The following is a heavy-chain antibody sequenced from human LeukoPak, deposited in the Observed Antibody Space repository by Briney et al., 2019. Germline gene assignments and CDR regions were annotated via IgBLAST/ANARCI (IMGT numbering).Heavy chain of an antibody. CDR2: IYSDRST. D-gene: IGHD4-23*01. CDR1: DFTVSSSY. CDR3: AREDGGYGGNLDY. J-gene: IGHJ4*02. Sequence: GGSLRLSCAASDFTVSSSYMSWVRQAPGRGLEWVSVIYSDRSTYYADSVKGRFSLSRDNSKNTLYLQMNSLRAEDTAVYYCAREDGGYGGNLDYWGQGTLVTVSS. V-gene: IGHV3-53*01.